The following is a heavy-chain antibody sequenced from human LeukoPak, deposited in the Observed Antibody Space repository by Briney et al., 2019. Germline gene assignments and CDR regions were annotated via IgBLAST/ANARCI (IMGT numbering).Heavy chain of an antibody. Sequence: SETLSLTCAVYGGSFSGYYWSWIRQPPGKGLEWIGEINHSGSTNYNPSLKSRVTISVDTSKNQFSLKLSSVTAADTAVYYCARQFPAVAGEGNTYDYWGQGTLVTVSS. CDR1: GGSFSGYY. D-gene: IGHD6-19*01. CDR3: ARQFPAVAGEGNTYDY. J-gene: IGHJ4*02. CDR2: INHSGST. V-gene: IGHV4-34*01.